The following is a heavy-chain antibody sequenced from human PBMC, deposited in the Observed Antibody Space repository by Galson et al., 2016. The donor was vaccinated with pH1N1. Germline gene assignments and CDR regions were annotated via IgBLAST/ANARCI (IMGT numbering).Heavy chain of an antibody. CDR2: IYFSGST. D-gene: IGHD6-13*01. J-gene: IGHJ4*02. V-gene: IGHV4-61*02. CDR3: ARGRAKGGAGAGSSPYYFDS. CDR1: SGSVSGANYY. Sequence: TLSLTCTVSSGSVSGANYYWTWIRQSAGKGLEWIGRIYFSGSTSYNPSLRGRVSISVDTSKNQFSLYLPSVTAAATAVYYCARGRAKGGAGAGSSPYYFDSWGLGTRVTVSS.